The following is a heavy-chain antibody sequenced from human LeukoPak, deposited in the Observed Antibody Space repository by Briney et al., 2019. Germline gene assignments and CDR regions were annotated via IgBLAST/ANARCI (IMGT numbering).Heavy chain of an antibody. CDR2: ISSSSSTI. D-gene: IGHD3-3*01. Sequence: GALRLSCAASGFTFSSYSMNWVRQAPGKGLEWVSYISSSSSTIYYADSVKGRFTISRDNAKNSLYLQMNSLRDEDTAVYYCTTLFGVVTGLIVDYWGQGTLVTVSS. CDR3: TTLFGVVTGLIVDY. V-gene: IGHV3-48*02. J-gene: IGHJ4*02. CDR1: GFTFSSYS.